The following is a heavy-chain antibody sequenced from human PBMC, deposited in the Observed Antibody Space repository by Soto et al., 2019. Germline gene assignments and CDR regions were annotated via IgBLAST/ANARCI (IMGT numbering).Heavy chain of an antibody. CDR1: GATFGNTA. V-gene: IGHV1-69*12. D-gene: IGHD3-3*01. CDR2: IVPLFGTA. Sequence: QVQLVQSGAEVKAPGSSVNVSCKASGATFGNTAVTWVRQAPGQGLEWIGGIVPLFGTANYAQKFRGRVTITAAESTSTAYMELSSLRTDDTAVYYCARDGDPGYSFWSGPLGGGRFDPWGQGTRVTVSS. CDR3: ARDGDPGYSFWSGPLGGGRFDP. J-gene: IGHJ5*02.